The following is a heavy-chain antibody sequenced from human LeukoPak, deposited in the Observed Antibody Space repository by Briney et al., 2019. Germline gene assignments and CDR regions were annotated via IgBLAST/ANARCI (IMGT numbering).Heavy chain of an antibody. Sequence: SETLSLTCAVSGYSISSGYYWGWIRQPPGKRLEWIGSIYHSGSTYYNPSLKSRVTISVDTSKNQFSLKLSSVTAADTAVYYCARAGRMGAVAINWFDPWGQGTLVTVSS. CDR2: IYHSGST. CDR3: ARAGRMGAVAINWFDP. D-gene: IGHD6-19*01. J-gene: IGHJ5*02. V-gene: IGHV4-38-2*01. CDR1: GYSISSGYY.